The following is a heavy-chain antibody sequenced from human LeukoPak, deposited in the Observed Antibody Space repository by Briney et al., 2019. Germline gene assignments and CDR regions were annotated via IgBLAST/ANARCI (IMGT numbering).Heavy chain of an antibody. D-gene: IGHD3-22*01. Sequence: GGSLRLSCAASGFTFSSYAMSWVRQAPGKGLEWVSAISGSGGSTYYADSVKGRFTISRDNSKNTLYLQMNSRRAEDTAVYYCAKGTRRITMIVVVINYYYYGMDVWGQGTTVTVSS. CDR3: AKGTRRITMIVVVINYYYYGMDV. V-gene: IGHV3-23*01. CDR2: ISGSGGST. CDR1: GFTFSSYA. J-gene: IGHJ6*02.